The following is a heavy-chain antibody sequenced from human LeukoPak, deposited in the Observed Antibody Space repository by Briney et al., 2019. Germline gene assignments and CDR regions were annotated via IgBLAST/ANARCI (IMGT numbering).Heavy chain of an antibody. D-gene: IGHD6-13*01. CDR3: ARESSSSWYAGNWFDP. J-gene: IGHJ5*02. V-gene: IGHV3-21*04. CDR2: ISSSSSYI. Sequence: GGSLRLSCAASGFTFSSYSMSWVRQAPGKGLEWVSSISSSSSYIYYADSVKGRFTISRDNAKNSLYLQMNSLRAEDTAVYYCARESSSSWYAGNWFDPWGQGTLVTVSS. CDR1: GFTFSSYS.